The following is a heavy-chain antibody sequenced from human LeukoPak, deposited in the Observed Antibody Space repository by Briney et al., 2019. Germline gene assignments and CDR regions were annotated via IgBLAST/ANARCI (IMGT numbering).Heavy chain of an antibody. J-gene: IGHJ4*02. CDR1: GFTFSIYW. CDR2: IKQDGSEK. D-gene: IGHD3-22*01. CDR3: ARIPRDSSGYYYALDY. Sequence: GGSLRLSCAASGFTFSIYWMGWVRQAPGRGLERVANIKQDGSEKDYVDSVKGRFTISRDNAKNSLHLQMNSLRAEDTAVYYCARIPRDSSGYYYALDYWGQGTLVTVSS. V-gene: IGHV3-7*01.